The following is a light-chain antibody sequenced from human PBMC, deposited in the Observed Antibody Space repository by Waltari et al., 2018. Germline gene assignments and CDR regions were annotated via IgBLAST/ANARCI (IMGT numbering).Light chain of an antibody. CDR3: QTGGHGTWV. V-gene: IGLV4-69*01. J-gene: IGLJ3*02. CDR2: VNSDGSH. CDR1: SGHSSNV. Sequence: QLVVTQLPSASASLGASVKLTCTLSSGHSSNVIAWLQQQPEKGPRYLMKVNSDGSHSRGDEIPDRFSGSSSGAERYLTISGLQAEDEADYYCQTGGHGTWVFGGGTKLTVL.